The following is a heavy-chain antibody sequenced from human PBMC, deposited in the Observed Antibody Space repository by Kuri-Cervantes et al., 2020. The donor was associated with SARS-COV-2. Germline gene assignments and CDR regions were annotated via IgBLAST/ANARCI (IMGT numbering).Heavy chain of an antibody. Sequence: SETLSLTCTFSGVSFRGYYWSWIRQPPGKGLEWVGYIYHSGSTNYNPPLNSRVTISIDTSKNQFALRLSTVTAADTAVYYCARGGTYYYDRSGFDWFDPWGQGTLVTVSS. CDR3: ARGGTYYYDRSGFDWFDP. CDR2: IYHSGST. CDR1: GVSFRGYY. J-gene: IGHJ5*02. D-gene: IGHD3-22*01. V-gene: IGHV4-59*01.